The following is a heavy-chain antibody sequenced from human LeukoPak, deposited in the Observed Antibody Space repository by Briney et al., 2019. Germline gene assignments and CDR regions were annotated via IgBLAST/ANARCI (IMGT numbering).Heavy chain of an antibody. Sequence: GASVTVSCKTSGYTFTDYYIHWVRQAPGQGLEWMGWINPNSGGTNSTQKFEGRVTLISDTSSATAYLDLSRLRSDDTAIYYCTRCRRADSPSLYFGVLSFGDFDSWGPGTLVTVSS. D-gene: IGHD3-10*01. J-gene: IGHJ4*02. CDR2: INPNSGGT. CDR3: TRCRRADSPSLYFGVLSFGDFDS. V-gene: IGHV1-2*02. CDR1: GYTFTDYY.